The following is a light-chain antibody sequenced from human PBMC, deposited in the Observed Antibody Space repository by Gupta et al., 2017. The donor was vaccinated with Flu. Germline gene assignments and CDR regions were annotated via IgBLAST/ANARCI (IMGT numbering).Light chain of an antibody. CDR3: SAYTSSSNLV. V-gene: IGLV2-14*03. Sequence: YHQQTGKARDVVSYDVSKRPAGISDRFSGSKSGNTATLSISRLLDEDEADYYCSAYTSSSNLVFGGGTTLTVL. CDR2: DVS. J-gene: IGLJ2*01.